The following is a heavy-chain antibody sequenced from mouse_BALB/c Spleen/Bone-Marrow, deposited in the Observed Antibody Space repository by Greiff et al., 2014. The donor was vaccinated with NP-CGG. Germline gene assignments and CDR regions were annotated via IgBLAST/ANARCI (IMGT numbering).Heavy chain of an antibody. CDR2: IRNKANGYTT. V-gene: IGHV7-3*02. CDR1: GFTFTDYF. J-gene: IGHJ4*01. Sequence: EVQVVESGGGLVQPGGSLRLSRATSGFTFTDYFMAWVRQPPGKALEWLGFIRNKANGYTTEYSASVKGRFTISRDNSQSILYLQMNTLRPEDSATYYCASSYALDSWGPGTSVTVSS. CDR3: ASSYALDS.